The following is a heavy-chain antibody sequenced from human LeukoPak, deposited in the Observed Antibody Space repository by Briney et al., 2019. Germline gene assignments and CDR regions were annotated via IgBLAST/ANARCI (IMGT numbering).Heavy chain of an antibody. J-gene: IGHJ4*02. V-gene: IGHV4-59*01. Sequence: SETLSLTCTVSGESISGFYWTWIRQPPGKGLEWIGYIYYSGSTNYNPSLKSRVTISVDTPKNQFSLKLSSVTAADTAVYYCARGVVIAPQTFDYWGQGTLVTVSS. D-gene: IGHD2-21*01. CDR1: GESISGFY. CDR2: IYYSGST. CDR3: ARGVVIAPQTFDY.